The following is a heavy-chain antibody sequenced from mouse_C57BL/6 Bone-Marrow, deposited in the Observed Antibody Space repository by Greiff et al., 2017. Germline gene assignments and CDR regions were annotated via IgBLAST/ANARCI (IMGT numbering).Heavy chain of an antibody. CDR3: ARGHGYAFAY. V-gene: IGHV1-82*01. CDR1: GYAFSSSW. D-gene: IGHD2-2*01. CDR2: IYPGDGDT. J-gene: IGHJ3*01. Sequence: LVESGPELVKPGASVKISCKASGYAFSSSWMNWVKQRPGKGLEWIGRIYPGDGDTNYNGKFKGKATLTADKSSSTAYMQLSSLPSEDSAVYFCARGHGYAFAYWGQGTLVTVSA.